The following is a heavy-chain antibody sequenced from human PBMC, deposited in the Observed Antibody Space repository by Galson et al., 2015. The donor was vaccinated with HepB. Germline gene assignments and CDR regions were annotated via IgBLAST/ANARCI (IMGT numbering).Heavy chain of an antibody. CDR3: AKTRKVDIVVVPAAGYFDY. J-gene: IGHJ4*02. CDR2: ISGSGDRT. D-gene: IGHD2-2*01. V-gene: IGHV3-23*01. Sequence: SLRLSCAASGFTFSTYAMSWVHQAPGKGLEWVSAISGSGDRTYYADSVKGRFTISRDNSKNTLYLQMNSLRAEDTAVYYCAKTRKVDIVVVPAAGYFDYWGQGTLVSVSS. CDR1: GFTFSTYA.